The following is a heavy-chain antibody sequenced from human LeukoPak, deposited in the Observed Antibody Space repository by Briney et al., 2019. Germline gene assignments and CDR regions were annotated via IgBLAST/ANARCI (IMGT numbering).Heavy chain of an antibody. V-gene: IGHV1-2*02. CDR3: ARPAHQWELLPYFDY. D-gene: IGHD1-26*01. Sequence: ASVKVSCKASGYTFTGYYMHWVRQAPGQGLEWMGWINPNSGGTNYAQKFQGRVTMTRDTSISTAYMELSRLRSDDTAVYYRARPAHQWELLPYFDYWGQGTLVTVSS. CDR1: GYTFTGYY. CDR2: INPNSGGT. J-gene: IGHJ4*02.